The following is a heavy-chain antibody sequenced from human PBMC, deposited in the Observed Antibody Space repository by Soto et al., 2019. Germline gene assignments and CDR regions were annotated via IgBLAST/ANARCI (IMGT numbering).Heavy chain of an antibody. CDR2: ISGSGGST. Sequence: GGSLRLSCAACGFTFXSYGMHWVRQAPGKGLEWVSAISGSGGSTYYADSVKGRFTISRDNSKNTLYLQMNSLRAEDTAVYYCAKAARDYAYNWFDPWGQGTLVTVSS. CDR3: AKAARDYAYNWFDP. J-gene: IGHJ5*02. D-gene: IGHD4-17*01. CDR1: GFTFXSYG. V-gene: IGHV3-23*01.